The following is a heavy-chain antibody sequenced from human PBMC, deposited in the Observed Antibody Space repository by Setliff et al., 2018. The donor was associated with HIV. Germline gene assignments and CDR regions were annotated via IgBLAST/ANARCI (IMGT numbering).Heavy chain of an antibody. CDR2: ISFGGSDT. Sequence: GGSLRLSCAASGFTFSSYAMHWVRQAPGMGLEWVSSISFGGSDTHYTDSVKGRFSISRDNAKNSLYLQMNSLRVEDTAVYYCAREDSSGYSFNVWGQGTMVTVSS. D-gene: IGHD3-22*01. V-gene: IGHV3-21*01. CDR3: AREDSSGYSFNV. CDR1: GFTFSSYA. J-gene: IGHJ3*01.